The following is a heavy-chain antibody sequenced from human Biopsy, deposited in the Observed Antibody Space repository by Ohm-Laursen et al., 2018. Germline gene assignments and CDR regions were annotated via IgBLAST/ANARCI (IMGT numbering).Heavy chain of an antibody. D-gene: IGHD2-15*01. V-gene: IGHV1-18*01. CDR2: ISPYFGNT. Sequence: ASVKVSCKASGYSFTSCGMNWVRQAPGQGLEWVGWISPYFGNTNSTQKLQARVTLSTETSTDTAYMELRSLRYDDTAIYYCVREGLDCAGGTCYSGPLDLWGQGTLITVSS. CDR3: VREGLDCAGGTCYSGPLDL. CDR1: GYSFTSCG. J-gene: IGHJ4*03.